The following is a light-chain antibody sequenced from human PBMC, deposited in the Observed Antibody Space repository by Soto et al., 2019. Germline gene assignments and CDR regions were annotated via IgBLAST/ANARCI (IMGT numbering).Light chain of an antibody. CDR1: SSNIGAGYD. CDR2: GNS. J-gene: IGLJ2*01. CDR3: QSYANSLSARV. V-gene: IGLV1-40*01. Sequence: QSVLTQPPSVSWAPGQRVTISCTGSSSNIGAGYDVHWYQQLPGTAPKLLIYGNSNRPSGVPDRFSGSKSGTSASLAITGLQAEDEADYYCQSYANSLSARVFGGGTKVTVL.